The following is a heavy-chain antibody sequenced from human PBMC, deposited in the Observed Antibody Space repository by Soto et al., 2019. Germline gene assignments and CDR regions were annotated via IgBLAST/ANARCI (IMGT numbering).Heavy chain of an antibody. CDR3: ARSDYDILTGYTYPSYFDY. D-gene: IGHD3-9*01. CDR2: IYYSGST. CDR1: GGSISSYY. V-gene: IGHV4-59*01. Sequence: QVQLQESGPGLVKPSETLSLTCTVSGGSISSYYWSWIRQPPGKGLEWIGYIYYSGSTNYNPSLKSGVTISVDTSKNQFSLKLSSVTAADTAVYYCARSDYDILTGYTYPSYFDYWGQGTLVTVSS. J-gene: IGHJ4*02.